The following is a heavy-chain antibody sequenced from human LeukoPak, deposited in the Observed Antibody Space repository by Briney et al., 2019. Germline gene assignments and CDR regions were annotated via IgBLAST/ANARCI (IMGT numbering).Heavy chain of an antibody. CDR1: GGSISNYY. V-gene: IGHV4-59*03. Sequence: SETLSLTCTVSGGSISNYYWSWIRQPPGKGLEWIGYIYYTGSTNYNPSLKSRVTISVDTSKKQIPLNLSSVTAADTAVYYCAGGGTTVTFDYWGREPWSPSP. D-gene: IGHD4-17*01. CDR2: IYYTGST. CDR3: AGGGTTVTFDY. J-gene: IGHJ4*02.